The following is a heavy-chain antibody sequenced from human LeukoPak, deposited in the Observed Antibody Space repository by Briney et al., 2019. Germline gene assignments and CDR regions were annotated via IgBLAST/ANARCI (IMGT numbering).Heavy chain of an antibody. Sequence: GASVKVSCKASGYTFTNYYMHWVRQAPGQGLEWMGIINPSGGSTSYAQKFQGRVTMTRDTSTSTVYMELSSLRSEDTAVYYCARALRGYCSSTSCGPTGYYYYMDVWGKGTTVTVSS. CDR1: GYTFTNYY. CDR2: INPSGGST. J-gene: IGHJ6*03. D-gene: IGHD2-2*01. CDR3: ARALRGYCSSTSCGPTGYYYYMDV. V-gene: IGHV1-46*01.